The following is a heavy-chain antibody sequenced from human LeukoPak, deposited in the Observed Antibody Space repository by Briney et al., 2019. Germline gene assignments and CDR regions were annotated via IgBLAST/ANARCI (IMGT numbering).Heavy chain of an antibody. J-gene: IGHJ3*02. CDR1: GITFSDYY. CDR2: ISGSSRTT. V-gene: IGHV3-11*01. CDR3: ARAYYDTLTGYYVGSAFDI. Sequence: GGSLRLSCAASGITFSDYYMTWIRQAPGKGLEWVSHISGSSRTTYYADSAKGRLTISRDNAKKSLYLQMNSLRAEDTAVYYCARAYYDTLTGYYVGSAFDIWGQGTTVTVSS. D-gene: IGHD3-9*01.